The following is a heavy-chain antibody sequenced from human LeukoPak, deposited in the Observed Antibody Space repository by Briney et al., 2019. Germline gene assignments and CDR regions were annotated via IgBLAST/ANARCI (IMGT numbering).Heavy chain of an antibody. CDR1: GFSLSTSGVG. V-gene: IGHV2-5*01. J-gene: IGHJ4*02. D-gene: IGHD3-3*01. CDR3: AHSYDFWSGYYAGFFDY. Sequence: SGPTLVRPTRTLTLTCTFSGFSLSTSGVGVGWIRQPPGKALEWVALIYWNDDKRYSPSLKSRLAITKDTSKNQAVLTMTNMDPVDTATYYCAHSYDFWSGYYAGFFDYWGQGTLVTVSS. CDR2: IYWNDDK.